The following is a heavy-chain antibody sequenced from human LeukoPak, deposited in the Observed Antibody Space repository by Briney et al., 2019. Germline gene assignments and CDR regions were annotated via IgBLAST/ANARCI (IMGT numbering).Heavy chain of an antibody. V-gene: IGHV3-30*02. CDR3: AKEDRGPLEMTTTRGLDY. J-gene: IGHJ4*02. Sequence: GGSLRLSCVASGFIFSNYGMHWVRQAPGKGLEWVAFISYDGRNKYYADSMKGRFTISRDNSKNTLYLQINSLRGEDTAVYYCAKEDRGPLEMTTTRGLDYWGQGTLVTVSS. CDR2: ISYDGRNK. CDR1: GFIFSNYG. D-gene: IGHD5-24*01.